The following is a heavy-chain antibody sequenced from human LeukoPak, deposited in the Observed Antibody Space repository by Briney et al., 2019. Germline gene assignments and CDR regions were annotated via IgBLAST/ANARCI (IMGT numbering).Heavy chain of an antibody. CDR1: GFAFSSYS. J-gene: IGHJ4*02. CDR2: ISSSSSTI. CDR3: ARGYCSGGSCYEFDY. V-gene: IGHV3-48*02. Sequence: GGSLRLSCAASGFAFSSYSMNWVRQAPGKGLEWVSYISSSSSTIYYADSVKGRFTISRDNAKNSLYLQMNSLRDEDAAVYYCARGYCSGGSCYEFDYWGQGTLVTVSS. D-gene: IGHD2-15*01.